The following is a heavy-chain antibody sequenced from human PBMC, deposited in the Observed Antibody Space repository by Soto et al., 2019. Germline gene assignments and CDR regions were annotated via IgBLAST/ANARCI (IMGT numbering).Heavy chain of an antibody. V-gene: IGHV3-30*04. CDR3: AAELGNTGYDGHDY. CDR2: IIYDGSNK. CDR1: GLTFSRYA. Sequence: QVQLVESGGGVVQPGRSLRLSCAASGLTFSRYAMHWVRQAPGKGLEWVAVIIYDGSNKHYADSVQGRFTISRDNSKNTLYLQMNTLRAEDTDVYYCAAELGNTGYDGHDYWGQGTRVTVSS. D-gene: IGHD5-12*01. J-gene: IGHJ4*02.